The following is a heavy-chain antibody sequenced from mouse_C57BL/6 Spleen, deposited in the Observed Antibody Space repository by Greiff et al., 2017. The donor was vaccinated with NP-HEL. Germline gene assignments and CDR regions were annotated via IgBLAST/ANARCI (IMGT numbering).Heavy chain of an antibody. D-gene: IGHD1-1*01. CDR2: IYPGNGDT. CDR1: GYTFTSYW. Sequence: EVQLQQSGTVLARPGASVKMSCKTSGYTFTSYWMHWVKQRPGQGLEWIGAIYPGNGDTSYNQKFKGKAKLTAVTSASTAYMELSSLTNEDSAVYYCTRSTVVATRGYFDYWGQGTTLTVSS. V-gene: IGHV1-5*01. J-gene: IGHJ2*01. CDR3: TRSTVVATRGYFDY.